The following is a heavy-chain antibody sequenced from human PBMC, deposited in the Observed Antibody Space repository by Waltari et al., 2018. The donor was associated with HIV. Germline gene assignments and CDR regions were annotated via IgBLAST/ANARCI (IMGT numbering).Heavy chain of an antibody. D-gene: IGHD3-22*01. V-gene: IGHV4-39*01. CDR2: VYYSGST. CDR1: GGSISSSSYY. J-gene: IGHJ5*02. CDR3: ARHRVVVVITTGGWFDP. Sequence: QLQLQESGPGLVKPSETLSLTCTVSGGSISSSSYYWGWIRQPPGKGLEWIGSVYYSGSTYYNPSLKSRVTISVDTSKNQFSLKLSSVTAADTAVYYCARHRVVVVITTGGWFDPWGQGTLVTVSS.